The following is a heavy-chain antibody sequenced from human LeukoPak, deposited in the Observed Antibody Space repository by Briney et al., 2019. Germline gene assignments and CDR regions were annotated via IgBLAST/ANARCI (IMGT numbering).Heavy chain of an antibody. CDR3: ASPAGLPSFAMDV. V-gene: IGHV4-59*08. CDR1: GGSISSYY. CDR2: IYYTGSA. J-gene: IGHJ6*02. Sequence: SETLSLTCTVSGGSISSYYWSWIRQPPGKGLEWIGYIYYTGSATYNPSLKSRVSISVDTSKTQFSLRLSSVTAADTAVYYCASPAGLPSFAMDVWGQGTTVTVSS. D-gene: IGHD2-15*01.